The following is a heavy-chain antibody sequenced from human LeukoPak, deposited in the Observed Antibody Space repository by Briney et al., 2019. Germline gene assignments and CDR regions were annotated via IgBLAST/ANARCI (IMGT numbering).Heavy chain of an antibody. J-gene: IGHJ4*02. CDR3: AGAPRLAVAGTHFDY. Sequence: SETLSLTCTLSGGSISSGSYYWSWIRQPAGKRLEWIGRIYTSGSTNYNPSLKSRVTISVDTSKNQFSLKLSSVTAADTAVYYCAGAPRLAVAGTHFDYWGQGTLVTVSS. CDR1: GGSISSGSYY. D-gene: IGHD6-19*01. CDR2: IYTSGST. V-gene: IGHV4-61*02.